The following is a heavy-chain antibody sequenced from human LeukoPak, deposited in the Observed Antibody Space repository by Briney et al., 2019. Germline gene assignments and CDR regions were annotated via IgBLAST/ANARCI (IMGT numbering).Heavy chain of an antibody. CDR2: ISSRDSTT. CDR1: GFTFTSYE. CDR3: ARRYCSTTSCLLDY. D-gene: IGHD2-2*01. J-gene: IGHJ4*02. V-gene: IGHV3-48*03. Sequence: GGSLRLSCAASGFTFTSYEMNWVRQAPGKGLEWASYISSRDSTTYYADSVKGRFTISRDNAKNSLYLQMNSLRTEDTAVYYCARRYCSTTSCLLDYWGQGTLVTVSS.